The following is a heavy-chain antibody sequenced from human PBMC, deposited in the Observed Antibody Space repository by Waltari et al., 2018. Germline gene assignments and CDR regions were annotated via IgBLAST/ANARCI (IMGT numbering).Heavy chain of an antibody. CDR3: ARDLMYGEHPLFDR. Sequence: DVQLEESGGRVLPPGGSLILYWTSSGITLVDSSLIWVRQAPGQGLECICFIRSKAYGETTDYAASVRGRFTISRDDSKSIADLQMNSLKTEDTAIYFCARDLMYGEHPLFDRWGQGTLVTVSS. V-gene: IGHV3-49*04. CDR2: IRSKAYGETT. J-gene: IGHJ5*02. D-gene: IGHD4-17*01. CDR1: GITLVDSS.